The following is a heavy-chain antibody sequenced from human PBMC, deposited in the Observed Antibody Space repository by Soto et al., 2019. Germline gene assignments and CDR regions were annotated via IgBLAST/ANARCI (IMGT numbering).Heavy chain of an antibody. D-gene: IGHD3-10*01. J-gene: IGHJ4*02. CDR1: GGSISSGGYS. CDR3: ARAIGWFGELLGGYYFDY. V-gene: IGHV4-30-2*01. CDR2: MYHSGST. Sequence: QLQLQESGSGLVKPSQTLSLTCAVSGGSISSGGYSWSWIRQPPGKGLEWIGYMYHSGSTYYNPSLKSRVTISVDRSKNQFSLKLSSVPAADTAVYYCARAIGWFGELLGGYYFDYWGQGTLVTVSS.